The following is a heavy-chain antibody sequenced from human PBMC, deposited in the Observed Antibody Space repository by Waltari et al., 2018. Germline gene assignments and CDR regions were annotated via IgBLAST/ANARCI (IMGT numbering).Heavy chain of an antibody. D-gene: IGHD6-19*01. CDR1: GGIFSSYI. CDR3: ARDGQWLEQEF. CDR2: IIPILGIA. J-gene: IGHJ4*02. Sequence: QVQLVQSGSEVKKPGSSVKVSCTASGGIFSSYIISWVRQAPGQGLEWMGRIIPILGIANYAQKFQGRVTIIADKSTSTADMELSSLRSEDTAVYYCARDGQWLEQEFWGQGTLVTVSS. V-gene: IGHV1-69*08.